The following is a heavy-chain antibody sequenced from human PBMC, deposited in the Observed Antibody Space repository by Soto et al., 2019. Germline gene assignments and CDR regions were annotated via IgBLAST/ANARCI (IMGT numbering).Heavy chain of an antibody. CDR3: ATPLGY. J-gene: IGHJ4*02. CDR1: GFTFTNYW. Sequence: GVSLSLSCAASGFTFTNYWMQWVRQAPGKGLVWVSRINSDGSSTSHADSVKGRFTISRDNAKNTLYLQMNSLRAEDTAVYYCATPLGYWGQGTLVTVSS. V-gene: IGHV3-74*01. CDR2: INSDGSST.